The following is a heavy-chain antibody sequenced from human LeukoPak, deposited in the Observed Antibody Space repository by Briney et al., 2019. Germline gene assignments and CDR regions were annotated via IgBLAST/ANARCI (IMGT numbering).Heavy chain of an antibody. CDR2: IYHSGST. D-gene: IGHD3-3*01. CDR1: GYSISSGYY. V-gene: IGHV4-38-2*01. Sequence: PSETLSLTCAVSGYSISSGYYWGWIRQPPGKGLEWIGSIYHSGSTYYNPSLKSRVTISVDTPKNQFSLKLSSVTAADTAVYYCARHYDFWSGHYPFDYWGQGTLVTVSS. CDR3: ARHYDFWSGHYPFDY. J-gene: IGHJ4*02.